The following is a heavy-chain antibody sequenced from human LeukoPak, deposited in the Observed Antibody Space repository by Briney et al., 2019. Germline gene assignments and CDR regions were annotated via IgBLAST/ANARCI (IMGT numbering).Heavy chain of an antibody. J-gene: IGHJ4*02. CDR2: ISFSSSTI. V-gene: IGHV3-48*01. Sequence: GGSLRLSCAASGFTFSSYSLNWVRQAPGKGLEWVSYISFSSSTIYYADSVKGRFTISRDNSKNTLYLQMNSLRAEDTAVYYCANGRQWLASGYWGQGTLVTVSS. CDR3: ANGRQWLASGY. CDR1: GFTFSSYS. D-gene: IGHD6-19*01.